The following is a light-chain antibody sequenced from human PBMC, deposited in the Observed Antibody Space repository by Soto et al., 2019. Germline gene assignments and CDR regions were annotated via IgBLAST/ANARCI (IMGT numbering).Light chain of an antibody. CDR3: MQALETWT. CDR2: LGS. V-gene: IGKV2-28*01. Sequence: IVMTQSPLALPVTPGEPASISCRSSQSLLHSNGHNYLEWYLQRPGQSPQLLIFLGSNRASGVPDRFSGSGSGTDFTLKISRVEAEDVGIYYCMQALETWTFGQGTKVEIK. CDR1: QSLLHSNGHNY. J-gene: IGKJ1*01.